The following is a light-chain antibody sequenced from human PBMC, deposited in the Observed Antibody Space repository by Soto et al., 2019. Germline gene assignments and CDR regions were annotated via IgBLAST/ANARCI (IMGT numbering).Light chain of an antibody. Sequence: EIVITPSPSTLSVSPGERATLSCRASQSVSSDLAWYHQKPGQAPRLLIYDTSSRASGIPDRFSGSGSGTDFTLTISRLETEDFAVFYCQQYGTSEIIFGQGTRLEIK. CDR3: QQYGTSEII. J-gene: IGKJ5*01. V-gene: IGKV3-20*01. CDR2: DTS. CDR1: QSVSSD.